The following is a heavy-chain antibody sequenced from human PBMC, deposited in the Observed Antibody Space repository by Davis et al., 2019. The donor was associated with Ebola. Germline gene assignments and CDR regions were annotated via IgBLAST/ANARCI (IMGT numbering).Heavy chain of an antibody. Sequence: SLKISCAASGFTFDDYAMHWVRQAPGKGLEWVSGISWNSGSIGYADSVKGRFTISRDNAKNSLYLQMNNLRAEDTALYYCAKDSRGANYYYYGMDVWGQGTTVTVSS. CDR3: AKDSRGANYYYYGMDV. CDR2: ISWNSGSI. J-gene: IGHJ6*02. CDR1: GFTFDDYA. D-gene: IGHD3-10*01. V-gene: IGHV3-9*01.